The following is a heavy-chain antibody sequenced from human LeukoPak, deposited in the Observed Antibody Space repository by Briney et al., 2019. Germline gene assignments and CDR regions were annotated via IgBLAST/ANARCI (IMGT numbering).Heavy chain of an antibody. J-gene: IGHJ4*02. CDR1: GYTFTGYY. CDR3: ARGLEYSSSSF. V-gene: IGHV1-2*02. D-gene: IGHD6-6*01. CDR2: INPNSGGT. Sequence: ASVKVSCKASGYTFTGYYMHWVRQAPGQGLEGMGWINPNSGGTKYAQKFQGRVTMTRDTSISTAYMELSRLRSDDTAVYYCARGLEYSSSSFWGQGTLVTVSS.